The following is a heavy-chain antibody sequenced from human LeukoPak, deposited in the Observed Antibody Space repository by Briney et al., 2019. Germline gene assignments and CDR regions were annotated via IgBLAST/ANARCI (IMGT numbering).Heavy chain of an antibody. J-gene: IGHJ6*03. V-gene: IGHV3-64*01. CDR2: ISSSGGST. CDR3: ARDLFITTNREYYYYMDV. Sequence: GGSLRLSCAASGFTFSSYTMHRVRQAPGEGLEYVSAISSSGGSTYYANSVKGRFTISRDNSKNTLYLQMGSLRAEDMAVYYCARDLFITTNREYYYYMDVWGKGTTVTVSS. D-gene: IGHD3-22*01. CDR1: GFTFSSYT.